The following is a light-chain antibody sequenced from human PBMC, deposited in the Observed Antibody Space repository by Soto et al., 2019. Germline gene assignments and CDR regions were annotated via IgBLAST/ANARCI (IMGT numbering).Light chain of an antibody. V-gene: IGKV1-5*01. CDR1: QSTSSW. Sequence: DIQMTQSPSTLSASVGDTVTITCRASQSTSSWLAWYQQKPGKAPKVLIYDVSSLESGVPSRFSGSGSGTEFTLTISSLQPDDFATYYCQHYNSYSEAFGQGTKVDIK. CDR3: QHYNSYSEA. J-gene: IGKJ1*01. CDR2: DVS.